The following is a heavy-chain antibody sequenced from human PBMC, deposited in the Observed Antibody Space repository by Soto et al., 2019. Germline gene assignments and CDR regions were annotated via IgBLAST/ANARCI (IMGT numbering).Heavy chain of an antibody. V-gene: IGHV4-34*01. CDR2: ISYSGNT. CDR3: ASSGQYSGYDWNFDY. D-gene: IGHD5-12*01. Sequence: SETLSLTCAVYGGSFSGYYWSWIRQPPGKGLEWIASISYSGNTYYAPSLKSRVTISADTSKNQFSLKLSSVTAADTAIYYCASSGQYSGYDWNFDYWGQGTLVTVS. CDR1: GGSFSGYY. J-gene: IGHJ4*02.